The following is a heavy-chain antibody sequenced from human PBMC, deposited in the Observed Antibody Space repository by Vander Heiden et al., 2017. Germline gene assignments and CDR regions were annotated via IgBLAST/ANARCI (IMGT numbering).Heavy chain of an antibody. D-gene: IGHD2-8*01. V-gene: IGHV3-33*01. CDR1: GFTFGSYG. CDR3: ARDTHCTNGVCQDY. CDR2: IWYDGSNK. Sequence: QVQLVESGGGVVQPGRSLRRSCAASGFTFGSYGMHWVRQAPGKGLEWVAVIWYDGSNKYYADSVKGRFTISRDNSKNTLYLQMNSLRAEDTAVYYCARDTHCTNGVCQDYWGQGTLVTVSS. J-gene: IGHJ4*02.